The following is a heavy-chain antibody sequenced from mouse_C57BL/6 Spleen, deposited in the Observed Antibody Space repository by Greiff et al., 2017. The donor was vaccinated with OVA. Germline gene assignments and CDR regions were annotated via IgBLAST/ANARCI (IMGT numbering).Heavy chain of an antibody. V-gene: IGHV1-59*01. CDR2: IDPSDSYT. J-gene: IGHJ2*01. CDR3: ASVGGKYVGGDY. D-gene: IGHD2-1*01. Sequence: QVQLQQPGAELVRPGASVKLSCKASGYTFTSYWMHWVKQRPGQGLEWIGEIDPSDSYTNYNQKFKGKATLTVDTSSSTAYMQLSSLTSEDSAVYYCASVGGKYVGGDYWGQGTTVTVSS. CDR1: GYTFTSYW.